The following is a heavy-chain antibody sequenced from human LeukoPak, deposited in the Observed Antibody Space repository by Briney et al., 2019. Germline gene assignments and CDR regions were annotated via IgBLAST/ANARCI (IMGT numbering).Heavy chain of an antibody. CDR1: GFTFSSYE. V-gene: IGHV3-48*03. CDR3: AGDNLGMDTAMVTPGGYYYGMDV. D-gene: IGHD5-18*01. Sequence: GGSLRLSCAASGFTFSSYEMNWVRQAPGKGLEWVSYISSSGSTIYYADSVKGRFTISRDNAKNSLYLQMNSLRAEDTAVYYCAGDNLGMDTAMVTPGGYYYGMDVWGQGTTVTVSS. CDR2: ISSSGSTI. J-gene: IGHJ6*02.